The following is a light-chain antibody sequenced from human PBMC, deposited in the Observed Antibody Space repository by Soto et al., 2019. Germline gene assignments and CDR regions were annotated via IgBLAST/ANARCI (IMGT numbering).Light chain of an antibody. CDR3: AVWDDSLNGRV. CDR2: SGN. CDR1: NSNIGRNT. Sequence: QSVLTQPPSASGTPGQRVTISCSGSNSNIGRNTLNWYQQLPGTAPKLLIFSGNQRPSGVPDRFSGSKSGTSASLAISGLQSEDEADYYCAVWDDSLNGRVFGTGTKLTV. V-gene: IGLV1-44*01. J-gene: IGLJ1*01.